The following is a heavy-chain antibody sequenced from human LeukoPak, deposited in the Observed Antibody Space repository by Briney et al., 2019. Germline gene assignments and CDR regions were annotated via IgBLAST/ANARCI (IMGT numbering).Heavy chain of an antibody. CDR1: GFTFSTYS. J-gene: IGHJ4*02. D-gene: IGHD1-26*01. Sequence: PGGSLRLSCVASGFTFSTYSMNWVRQAPGKGLDWISSITRGGSYIYYADSVRGRFTLSRDNAKNSLYLQMNSLRAEDTAVYYCARDGYRGSYGKGVDYWGQGTLVTVSS. V-gene: IGHV3-21*01. CDR2: ITRGGSYI. CDR3: ARDGYRGSYGKGVDY.